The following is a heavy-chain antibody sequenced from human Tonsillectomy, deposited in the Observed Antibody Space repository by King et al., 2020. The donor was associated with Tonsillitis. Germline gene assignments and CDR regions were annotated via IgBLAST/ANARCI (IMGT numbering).Heavy chain of an antibody. J-gene: IGHJ6*02. CDR3: ARDPGSLQRPNYGMDV. D-gene: IGHD4-11*01. CDR2: ISSDGSNK. Sequence: HVQLVESGGGVVQPGTSLRLSCAASGFTFSSYAMHWVRQAPGKGLEWVAVISSDGSNKYFADSVKGRFTISRDNSKNTLYLQMNSLRAEDTAVHYCARDPGSLQRPNYGMDVWGQGTTVTVSS. CDR1: GFTFSSYA. V-gene: IGHV3-33*05.